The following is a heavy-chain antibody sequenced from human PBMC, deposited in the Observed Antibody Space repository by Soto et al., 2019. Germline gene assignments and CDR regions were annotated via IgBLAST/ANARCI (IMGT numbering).Heavy chain of an antibody. D-gene: IGHD2-15*01. CDR1: GFTFSDYS. CDR2: ISSSSTYT. Sequence: EVQLVESGGGLVKPGGSLRLSCAASGFTFSDYSMNWVRQAPGKGLEWVSSISSSSTYTYYADSVKGRFTISRDNAKNSLYLQMNSLRAEDTAVYYCASDPRDYCSGGTCPRGYWGQGTLVTVSS. J-gene: IGHJ4*02. CDR3: ASDPRDYCSGGTCPRGY. V-gene: IGHV3-21*01.